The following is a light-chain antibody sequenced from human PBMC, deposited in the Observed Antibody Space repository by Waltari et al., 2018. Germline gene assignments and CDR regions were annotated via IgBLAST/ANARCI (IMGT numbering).Light chain of an antibody. CDR1: QSVSSY. J-gene: IGKJ4*01. V-gene: IGKV3-11*01. CDR3: QQRSNWPPLT. Sequence: EIVLTQSPATLSLSPGERATLSCRASQSVSSYLAWYQPKPGQAPRLLIYDASNRATGIPARFSGSVSGTDFTRTISSLEPEDFAVYYCQQRSNWPPLTFGGGTKVEIK. CDR2: DAS.